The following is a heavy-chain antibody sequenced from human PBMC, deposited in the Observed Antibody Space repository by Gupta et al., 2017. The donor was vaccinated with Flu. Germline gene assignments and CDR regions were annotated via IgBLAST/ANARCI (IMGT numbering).Heavy chain of an antibody. Sequence: EVQLLESGGGLVQPGGSLRLSCVASGFTFSSYPMIWVRQAPGTGLQGVSTIAGSSGDTSYADSVQGRFTISRDNSKNTLFLQMNSLRAEDTAVYYCARFWSGGHKIDYWGQGTLATVSS. V-gene: IGHV3-23*01. CDR3: ARFWSGGHKIDY. CDR2: IAGSSGDT. J-gene: IGHJ4*02. CDR1: GFTFSSYP. D-gene: IGHD1-14*01.